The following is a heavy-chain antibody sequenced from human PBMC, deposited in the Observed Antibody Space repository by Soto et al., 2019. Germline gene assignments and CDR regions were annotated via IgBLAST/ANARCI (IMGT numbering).Heavy chain of an antibody. J-gene: IGHJ6*02. V-gene: IGHV4-4*07. CDR1: GDSVSNYY. CDR3: TKGPNWNYYYYGVDV. D-gene: IGHD1-20*01. Sequence: QVQLQESGPGLVKPSETLSLTCTVSGDSVSNYYWSWIRQPAGRGLEWIGRVYSSGATNYNPSLNGRVTMSVDTSRNQFYLRLSFVTAADTAIYYCTKGPNWNYYYYGVDVWGQGTAVTVSS. CDR2: VYSSGAT.